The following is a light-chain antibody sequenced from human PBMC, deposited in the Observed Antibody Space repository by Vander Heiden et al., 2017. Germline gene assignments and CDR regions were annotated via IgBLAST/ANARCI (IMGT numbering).Light chain of an antibody. CDR3: QSADSSGTSEV. Sequence: SYDLTQPPSVSVSPRQTARITCSGDALQKQYAYWYQQKPGQAPVLVIYKDSERPSGIPERFAGSSSGTTVTLTISGVQAEDEADYYCQSADSSGTSEVFGGGTKLTVL. J-gene: IGLJ2*01. CDR2: KDS. V-gene: IGLV3-25*03. CDR1: ALQKQY.